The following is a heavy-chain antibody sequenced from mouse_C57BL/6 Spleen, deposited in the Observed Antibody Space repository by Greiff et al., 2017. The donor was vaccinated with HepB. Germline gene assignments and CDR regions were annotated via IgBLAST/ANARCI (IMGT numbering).Heavy chain of an antibody. Sequence: EVQLQQSGPGMVKPSQSLSLTCTVTGYSITSGYDWHWIRHFPGNKLEWMGYINYSGSTNYNQSLKSRITITHDTSKNHFFLKLNSVTTEDTATYYCARAYYGTGGFAYWGQGTLVTVSA. V-gene: IGHV3-1*01. CDR2: INYSGST. CDR3: ARAYYGTGGFAY. D-gene: IGHD2-10*01. J-gene: IGHJ3*01. CDR1: GYSITSGYD.